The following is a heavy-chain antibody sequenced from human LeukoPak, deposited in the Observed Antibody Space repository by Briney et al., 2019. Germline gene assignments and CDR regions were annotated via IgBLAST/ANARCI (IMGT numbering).Heavy chain of an antibody. Sequence: ASVKVSCKASGYAFTSYGISWVRQAPGQGLEWMGWISAYNGNTNYAQKLQGRVTMTTDTSTSTAYIELRSLRSDDTAVYYCARECSGYDWGHFDYWGQGTLVTVSS. J-gene: IGHJ4*02. D-gene: IGHD5-12*01. CDR1: GYAFTSYG. CDR3: ARECSGYDWGHFDY. V-gene: IGHV1-18*01. CDR2: ISAYNGNT.